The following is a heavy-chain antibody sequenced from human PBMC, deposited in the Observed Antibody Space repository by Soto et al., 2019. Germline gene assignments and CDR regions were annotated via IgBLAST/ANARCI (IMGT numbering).Heavy chain of an antibody. V-gene: IGHV3-23*01. Sequence: VQVLESGGGLAQPGGSLRLSCVVSGFTFSTYAMFWVRQAPGKGLEWVSSISGSDGDSTYYADSVKGRFTISRDNSKNTLSLQMDSLRAEDTAIYNCAKLDSWGQGTLVTVSS. D-gene: IGHD3-22*01. CDR2: ISGSDGDST. J-gene: IGHJ4*02. CDR1: GFTFSTYA. CDR3: AKLDS.